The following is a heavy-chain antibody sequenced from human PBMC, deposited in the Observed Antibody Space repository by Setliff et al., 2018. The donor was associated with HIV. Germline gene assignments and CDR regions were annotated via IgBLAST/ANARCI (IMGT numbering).Heavy chain of an antibody. CDR1: GYTFSQYG. CDR2: VSTYNGQR. D-gene: IGHD3-10*01. Sequence: ASVKVSCKSSGYTFSQYGISWVRQAPGQGPEWMGWVSTYNGQRNYAQKVQGRVTFTTDTSTSTAYMELRSLRSDDTAVYYCAREGVRETPSNTLYYGMDVWGQGTTVTVSS. V-gene: IGHV1-18*01. J-gene: IGHJ6*02. CDR3: AREGVRETPSNTLYYGMDV.